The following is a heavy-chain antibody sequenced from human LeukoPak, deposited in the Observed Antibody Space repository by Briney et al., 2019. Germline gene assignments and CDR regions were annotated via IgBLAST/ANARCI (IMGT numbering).Heavy chain of an antibody. Sequence: ASVKASCTASGYTFTTYGIPWVRQAPGQGLEWMAWITDYKSNTNYAQNLKGRFTMTAYTSTSTVYRELSILRSADRAVYYCARDWLGHHFVSVIPAGYWGQGTLVTVSS. CDR3: ARDWLGHHFVSVIPAGY. CDR1: GYTFTTYG. CDR2: ITDYKSNT. J-gene: IGHJ4*02. D-gene: IGHD3-10*01. V-gene: IGHV1-18*04.